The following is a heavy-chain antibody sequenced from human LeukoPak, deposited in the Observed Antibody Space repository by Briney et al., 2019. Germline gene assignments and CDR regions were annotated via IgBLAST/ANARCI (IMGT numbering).Heavy chain of an antibody. J-gene: IGHJ4*02. D-gene: IGHD1-26*01. V-gene: IGHV1-69*13. CDR1: GGTFSSYA. CDR2: IIPIFGTA. CDR3: ARDKRPGELRGGVFDY. Sequence: ASVKVSCKVSGGTFSSYAISWVRQAPGQGLEWMGGIIPIFGTANYAQKFQGRVTITADESTSTAYMELSSLRSEDTAVYYCARDKRPGELRGGVFDYWGQGTLVTVSS.